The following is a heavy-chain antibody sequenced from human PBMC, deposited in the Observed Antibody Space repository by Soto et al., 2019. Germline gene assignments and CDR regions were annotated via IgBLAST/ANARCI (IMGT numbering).Heavy chain of an antibody. CDR3: AQRLPHYGLGRERGNGFDP. J-gene: IGHJ5*02. CDR2: IYWDDDK. Sequence: QITLKESGPTLVRPTQTLTLTCTFSGFSLSTTGVGVGWIRQPPGKALEWLALIYWDDDKRYSPSLKSRLTITKDTSKNEVILTMTNMDPVDTARYYCAQRLPHYGLGRERGNGFDPWGQGTLVTVSS. D-gene: IGHD3-10*01. CDR1: GFSLSTTGVG. V-gene: IGHV2-5*02.